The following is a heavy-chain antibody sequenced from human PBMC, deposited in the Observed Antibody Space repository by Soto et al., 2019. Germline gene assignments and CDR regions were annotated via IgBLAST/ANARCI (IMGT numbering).Heavy chain of an antibody. J-gene: IGHJ4*02. CDR1: GYNFRSYC. V-gene: IGHV1-3*01. CDR3: ARDTGDGTFDF. Sequence: GASVEVSFKGSGYNFRSYCMALVGQAPGQRLEWMGWINAGYGNTKSSQKFQDRVTISRDTSASTAYMELTSLRSEDTAVYYCARDTGDGTFDFWGQGTLVTVSS. D-gene: IGHD7-27*01. CDR2: INAGYGNT.